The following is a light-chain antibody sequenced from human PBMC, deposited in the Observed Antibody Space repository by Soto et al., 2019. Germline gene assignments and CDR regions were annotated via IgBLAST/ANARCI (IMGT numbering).Light chain of an antibody. CDR1: PTINNY. V-gene: IGKV1-39*01. J-gene: IGKJ5*01. CDR3: QQSYSTPIT. Sequence: ESPTINNYFNWYQQKPAKAPNLLIYAASSFQILXPXRFSGSGSGTDFTLTLSSLQPEDFVTYYCQQSYSTPITFGQGTRLEIK. CDR2: AAS.